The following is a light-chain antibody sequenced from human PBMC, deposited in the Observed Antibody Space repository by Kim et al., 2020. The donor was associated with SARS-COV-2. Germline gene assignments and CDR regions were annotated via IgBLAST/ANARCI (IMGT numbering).Light chain of an antibody. CDR2: YDS. V-gene: IGLV3-21*04. J-gene: IGLJ3*02. Sequence: VSVAPGKTARITCGGNNIGSKSVHWYQQKPGQAPVLVIYYDSDRPSGIPERFSGSNSGNTATLTISRVEAGDEADYYCQVWDSPWVFGGGTKLTVL. CDR3: QVWDSPWV. CDR1: NIGSKS.